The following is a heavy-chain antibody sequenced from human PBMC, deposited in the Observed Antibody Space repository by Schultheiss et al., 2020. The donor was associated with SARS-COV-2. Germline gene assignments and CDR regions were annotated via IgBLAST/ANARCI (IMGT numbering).Heavy chain of an antibody. Sequence: LSLTCTVSGGSISSYYWSWIRQPPGKGLEWIGYIYYSGSTNYNPSLKSRVTISVDTSKNQFSLKLSSVTAADTAVYYCARDQPNDYGDVDWFDPWGQGTLVTVSS. CDR2: IYYSGST. CDR1: GGSISSYY. D-gene: IGHD4-17*01. J-gene: IGHJ5*02. V-gene: IGHV4-59*12. CDR3: ARDQPNDYGDVDWFDP.